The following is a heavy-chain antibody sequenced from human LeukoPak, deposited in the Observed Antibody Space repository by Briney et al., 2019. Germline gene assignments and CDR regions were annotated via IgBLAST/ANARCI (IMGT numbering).Heavy chain of an antibody. CDR2: IVVGSGNT. CDR3: AAGYGSSWYDLYFQY. J-gene: IGHJ1*01. V-gene: IGHV1-58*02. D-gene: IGHD6-13*01. CDR1: GFTXTRSA. Sequence: TSVKVSRKASGFTXTRSAMQWVRQARGQRLEWIGWIVVGSGNTKYAQSFQERVTITRDRSTSTAYMELRSLRSDDTALYYCAAGYGSSWYDLYFQYWGQGTLVTVSS.